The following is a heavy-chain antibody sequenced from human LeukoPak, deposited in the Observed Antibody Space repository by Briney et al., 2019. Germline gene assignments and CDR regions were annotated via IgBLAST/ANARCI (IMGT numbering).Heavy chain of an antibody. D-gene: IGHD2-2*01. CDR1: GGTFSSYA. CDR2: IIPIFNTT. Sequence: SVKVSCKTSGGTFSSYAISWVRQAPGQGLEWMGGIIPIFNTTNYAQKFQARVTITADESTNTAYMELSSLRSEDTAVYYCATEYCTTSSCYPPFDYWGRGTLVTVSS. V-gene: IGHV1-69*01. CDR3: ATEYCTTSSCYPPFDY. J-gene: IGHJ4*02.